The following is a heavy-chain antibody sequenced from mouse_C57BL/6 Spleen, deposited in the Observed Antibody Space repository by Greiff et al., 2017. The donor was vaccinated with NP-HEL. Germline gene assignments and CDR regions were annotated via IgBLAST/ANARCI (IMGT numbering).Heavy chain of an antibody. Sequence: EVKVEESGPGLVKPSQSLSLTCSVPGYSITSGYYWNWIRQFPGNKLEWMGYISYDGSNNYNPSLKNRISITRDTSKNQFFLKLNSVTTEDTATYYCARDEVLRWYFDVWGTGTTVTVSS. CDR1: GYSITSGYY. CDR3: ARDEVLRWYFDV. J-gene: IGHJ1*03. CDR2: ISYDGSN. D-gene: IGHD1-1*01. V-gene: IGHV3-6*01.